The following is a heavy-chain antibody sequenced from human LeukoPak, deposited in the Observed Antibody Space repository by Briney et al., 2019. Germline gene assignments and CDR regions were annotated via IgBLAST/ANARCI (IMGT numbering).Heavy chain of an antibody. CDR3: ARGKKLGAPTYCFDY. CDR2: ISGSGDNT. D-gene: IGHD1-26*01. Sequence: GVSLRLSCAASGFTFSTYAMSWVRQAPGQGLEWVSGISGSGDNTYYADSVRGRFTISRDKSKSTVYLQMNSLGVEDTAIYYCARGKKLGAPTYCFDYWGQGTLVTVSS. V-gene: IGHV3-23*01. J-gene: IGHJ4*02. CDR1: GFTFSTYA.